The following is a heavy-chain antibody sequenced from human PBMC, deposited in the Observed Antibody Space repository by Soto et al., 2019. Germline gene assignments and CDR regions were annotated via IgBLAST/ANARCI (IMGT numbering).Heavy chain of an antibody. D-gene: IGHD3-10*01. CDR3: ATGRDAYYGSGSYRLDY. V-gene: IGHV4-34*01. CDR1: GGSFSGYY. CDR2: INHSGST. J-gene: IGHJ4*02. Sequence: SETLSLTCAVYGGSFSGYYWSWIRQPPGKGLEWIGEINHSGSTNYNPSLKSRVTISVDTSKNQFSLKLSSVTAADTAVYYCATGRDAYYGSGSYRLDYWGPGNLVTVSS.